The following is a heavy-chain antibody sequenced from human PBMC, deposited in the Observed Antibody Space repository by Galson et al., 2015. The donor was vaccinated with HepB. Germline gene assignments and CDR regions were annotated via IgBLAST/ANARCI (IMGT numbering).Heavy chain of an antibody. V-gene: IGHV1-3*01. D-gene: IGHD2-21*01. CDR2: INAGNGNT. J-gene: IGHJ4*02. CDR3: ARAGEGMPGFDY. Sequence: SVKVSCKASGYTFTSYAMHWVRQAPGQRLEWMGWINAGNGNTKYSQKFQGRVTITRDTSASTAYMELSSLRSEDTAVYYCARAGEGMPGFDYWGQGTLVTVSS. CDR1: GYTFTSYA.